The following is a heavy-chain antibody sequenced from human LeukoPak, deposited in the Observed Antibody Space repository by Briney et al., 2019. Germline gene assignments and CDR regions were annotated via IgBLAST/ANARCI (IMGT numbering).Heavy chain of an antibody. CDR3: ARRAYNWGAFDI. V-gene: IGHV3-23*01. CDR1: GFTFTNYA. Sequence: GGSLRLSCAASGFTFTNYAMNWVRQAPGKGLEWVSTLSPSGADTYYADSVKGRFSISRDISKNTLYLQMNSLRAEDTAVYYCARRAYNWGAFDIWGQGTMVTVSS. J-gene: IGHJ3*02. D-gene: IGHD5-24*01. CDR2: LSPSGADT.